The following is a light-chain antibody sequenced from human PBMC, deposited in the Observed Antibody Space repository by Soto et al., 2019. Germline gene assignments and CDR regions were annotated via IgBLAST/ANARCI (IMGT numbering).Light chain of an antibody. CDR1: QSISSY. J-gene: IGKJ1*01. CDR2: AAS. Sequence: DIQMTQSPSSLSASVGDRVTITCRVSQSISSYLNWYQQKPGKAPKLLIYAASSLQSGVPSRFSGSGSGTDFTLTISSLQPEDFATYYCQQSYSTPRTFGQGTKV. V-gene: IGKV1-39*01. CDR3: QQSYSTPRT.